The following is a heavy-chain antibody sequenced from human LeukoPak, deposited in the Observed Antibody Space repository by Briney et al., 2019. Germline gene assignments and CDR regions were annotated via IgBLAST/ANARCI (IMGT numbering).Heavy chain of an antibody. D-gene: IGHD3-10*01. J-gene: IGHJ4*02. CDR1: GFTFSSYD. Sequence: GGSLRLSCAASGFTFSSYDMSWVRQTLEKGLEWVSSISGDGVTFYADSVKGRFTISRDKSKNTLYLQMNSLRTDDTAIYYCAKGPNFGSWRAVHYWGQGSLVTVSS. CDR2: ISGDGVT. CDR3: AKGPNFGSWRAVHY. V-gene: IGHV3-23*01.